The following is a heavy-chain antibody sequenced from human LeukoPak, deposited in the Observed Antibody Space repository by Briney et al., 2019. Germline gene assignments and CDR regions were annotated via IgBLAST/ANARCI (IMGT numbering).Heavy chain of an antibody. D-gene: IGHD6-19*01. V-gene: IGHV3-48*03. CDR3: ARADMAVVPAFDY. J-gene: IGHJ4*02. CDR1: GFTFRSYE. CDR2: ISSSGSTI. Sequence: QSGGSLRLSCAASGFTFRSYEMNWVRQAPGKGLEWVSYISSSGSTIYFADSVKGRFTISRDNAKNSLYLQMNSLRVEDTAVYYCARADMAVVPAFDYWGQGTPVTVSS.